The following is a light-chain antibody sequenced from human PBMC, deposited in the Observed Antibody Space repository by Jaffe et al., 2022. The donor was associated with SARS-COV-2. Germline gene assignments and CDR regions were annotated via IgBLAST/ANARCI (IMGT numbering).Light chain of an antibody. J-gene: IGKJ2*01. V-gene: IGKV1-39*01. CDR3: QQSYSFPLS. CDR1: QSISNS. Sequence: DIQMTQSPSSLSASVGDRVTITCRASQSISNSLNWYQQKAGKAPKLLIYVASNLHSGVPSRFSGIGSGTDFTLTINSLQPEDFATYYCQQSYSFPLSFGQGTKLEIK. CDR2: VAS.